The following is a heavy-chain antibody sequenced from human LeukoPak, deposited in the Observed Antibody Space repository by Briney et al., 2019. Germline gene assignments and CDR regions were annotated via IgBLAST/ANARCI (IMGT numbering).Heavy chain of an antibody. D-gene: IGHD3-10*02. J-gene: IGHJ6*04. CDR3: AELGITMIGGV. CDR1: GFSFSVYW. Sequence: GGSLRLSCAASGFSFSVYWMHWVRQAPGKGPVWVSRIKTDGSITDYADFVKGRFTISRDNAKNTLYLQMNSLRAEYTAVYYCAELGITMIGGVWGKGTTATISS. CDR2: IKTDGSIT. V-gene: IGHV3-74*01.